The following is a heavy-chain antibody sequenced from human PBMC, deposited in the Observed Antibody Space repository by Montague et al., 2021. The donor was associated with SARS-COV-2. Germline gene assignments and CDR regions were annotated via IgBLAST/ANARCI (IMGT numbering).Heavy chain of an antibody. J-gene: IGHJ4*01. CDR3: ARRAGVVGDTRFDY. CDR1: GDSISSLHYY. V-gene: IGHV4-39*01. D-gene: IGHD1-26*01. Sequence: SETLSLTCTVSGDSISSLHYYWGWIRQSPGKGLEWIGSVFYRGSTYYXXXLRSRVTISVDTSKNQFALRLRSVTATDTAIYYCARRAGVVGDTRFDYWGQGILVPVSS. CDR2: VFYRGST.